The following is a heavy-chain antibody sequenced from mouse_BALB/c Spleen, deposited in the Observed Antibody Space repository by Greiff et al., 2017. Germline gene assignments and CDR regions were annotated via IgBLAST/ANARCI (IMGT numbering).Heavy chain of an antibody. CDR3: ARAENYRYDDAMDY. CDR1: GFTFSSYA. D-gene: IGHD2-14*01. V-gene: IGHV5-6-5*01. J-gene: IGHJ4*01. CDR2: ISSGGST. Sequence: EVQLVESGGGLVKPGGSLKLSCAASGFTFSSYAMSWVRQTPEKRLEWVASISSGGSTYYPDSVKGRFTISRDNARNILYLQMSSLRSEDTAMYYCARAENYRYDDAMDYWGQGTSVTVSS.